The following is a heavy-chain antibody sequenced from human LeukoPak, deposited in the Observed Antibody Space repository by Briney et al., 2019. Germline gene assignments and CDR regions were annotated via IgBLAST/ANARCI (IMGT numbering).Heavy chain of an antibody. Sequence: GGPLNLSCGVSDFAFSAIWRPWARKAPGKGLEWVASMKEDGSQKIYHVDSVKGRFIISRDNAKNSLFLQLNTLRPDDTAVYFCARGFSYLDYWGQGTLVTVSS. CDR2: MKEDGSQKI. V-gene: IGHV3-7*05. J-gene: IGHJ4*02. D-gene: IGHD3-3*01. CDR3: ARGFSYLDY. CDR1: DFAFSAIW.